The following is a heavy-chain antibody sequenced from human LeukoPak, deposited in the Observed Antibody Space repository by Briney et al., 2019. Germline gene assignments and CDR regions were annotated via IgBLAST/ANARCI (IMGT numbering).Heavy chain of an antibody. Sequence: PGGSLRLSCAASGFTFIIYEMNWVRQAPGKGLEWVSYISSSRSNTIYYADSVKGRFTISRDNSKNTLYLQMNSLRAEDTAVYYCAREGRYDSSGYYFYWYFDLWGRGTLVTVSS. CDR1: GFTFIIYE. D-gene: IGHD3-22*01. J-gene: IGHJ2*01. CDR3: AREGRYDSSGYYFYWYFDL. CDR2: ISSSRSNTI. V-gene: IGHV3-48*03.